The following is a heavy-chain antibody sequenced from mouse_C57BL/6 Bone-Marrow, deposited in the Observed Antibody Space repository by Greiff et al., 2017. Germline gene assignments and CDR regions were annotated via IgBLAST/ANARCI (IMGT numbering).Heavy chain of an antibody. Sequence: VQLQESGAELARPGASVKLSCKASGYTFTSYGISWVKQRTGQGLEWIGEIYPRSGNTYYNEKFKGKATLTADKSSSTAYMELRSLTSEDSAVYFFARLLRSFSWYFDVWGTGTTVTVSS. V-gene: IGHV1-81*01. CDR2: IYPRSGNT. CDR3: ARLLRSFSWYFDV. D-gene: IGHD1-1*01. CDR1: GYTFTSYG. J-gene: IGHJ1*03.